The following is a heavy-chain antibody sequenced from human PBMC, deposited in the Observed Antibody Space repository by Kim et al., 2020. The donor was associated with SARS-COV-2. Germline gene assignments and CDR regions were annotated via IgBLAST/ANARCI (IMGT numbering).Heavy chain of an antibody. Sequence: SVKVSCKASGGTFSSYAISWVRQAPGQGLEWMGGIIPIFGTANYAQKFQGRVTITADESTSTAYMELSSLRSEDTAVYYCARGDRKTHIVVVIADYWYFDLWGRGTLVTVSS. CDR1: GGTFSSYA. CDR2: IIPIFGTA. CDR3: ARGDRKTHIVVVIADYWYFDL. V-gene: IGHV1-69*13. J-gene: IGHJ2*01. D-gene: IGHD2-21*01.